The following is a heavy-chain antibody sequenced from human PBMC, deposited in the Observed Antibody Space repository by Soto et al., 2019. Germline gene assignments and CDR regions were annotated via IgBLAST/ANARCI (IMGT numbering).Heavy chain of an antibody. Sequence: PSETLSLTCAVYGGSFSGYYWSWIRQPPGKGLEWIGEINHSGSTNYNPSLKSRVTISVDTSKNQFSLKLSSVTAADTAVYYCARRVQYQLLWYNWFDPWGQGTLVTVSS. J-gene: IGHJ5*02. V-gene: IGHV4-34*01. CDR2: INHSGST. CDR1: GGSFSGYY. CDR3: ARRVQYQLLWYNWFDP. D-gene: IGHD2-2*01.